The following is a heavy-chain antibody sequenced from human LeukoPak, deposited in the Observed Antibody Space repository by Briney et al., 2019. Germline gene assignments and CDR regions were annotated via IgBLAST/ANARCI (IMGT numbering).Heavy chain of an antibody. CDR2: IWYDGSNK. CDR1: GFTFSSYG. CDR3: ARDLSWFGEFDY. V-gene: IGHV3-33*01. Sequence: GRSLRLSCAASGFTFSSYGMHWVRQAPGKGLEWVAVIWYDGSNKYYADSVKGRFTISRDNSKNTLYLQMNSLRAEDTAVYYCARDLSWFGEFDYWGREPWSPSPQ. J-gene: IGHJ4*02. D-gene: IGHD3-10*01.